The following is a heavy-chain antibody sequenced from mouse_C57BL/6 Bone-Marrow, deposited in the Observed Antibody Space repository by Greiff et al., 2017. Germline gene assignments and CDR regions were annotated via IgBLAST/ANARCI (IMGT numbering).Heavy chain of an antibody. CDR1: GYTFTSYW. Sequence: VQLQQPGAELVKPGASVKMSCKASGYTFTSYWITWVKQRPGQGLEWIGDIYPGSGSTNYNEKFKSKATLTVDQSSSTAYMQLSSLTSEDSAVYYGERPYYSNYWYFDVCGTGTTVTVSS. CDR3: ERPYYSNYWYFDV. CDR2: IYPGSGST. J-gene: IGHJ1*03. V-gene: IGHV1-55*01. D-gene: IGHD2-5*01.